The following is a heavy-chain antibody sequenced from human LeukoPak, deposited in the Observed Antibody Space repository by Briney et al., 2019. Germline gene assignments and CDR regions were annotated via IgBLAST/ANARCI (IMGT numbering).Heavy chain of an antibody. V-gene: IGHV4-59*08. CDR2: IFYSGST. D-gene: IGHD1-20*01. CDR1: GDSIGSYY. Sequence: NPSETLSLTCTVSGDSIGSYYWSWIRQPPGKGLEWIGYIFYSGSTNYNPSLKSRVSISVDTSRNQFSLKLSSVTAADTAVYYCARHGRYNWNQEDYWGQGTLVTVSS. CDR3: ARHGRYNWNQEDY. J-gene: IGHJ4*02.